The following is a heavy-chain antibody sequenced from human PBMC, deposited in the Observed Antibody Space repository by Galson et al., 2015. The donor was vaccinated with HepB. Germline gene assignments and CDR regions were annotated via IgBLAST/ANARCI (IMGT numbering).Heavy chain of an antibody. V-gene: IGHV3-15*01. CDR1: DFTFSNAW. J-gene: IGHJ4*02. CDR2: LKSKTDGGTA. D-gene: IGHD3-10*01. Sequence: SLRLSCAASDFTFSNAWISWVRQAPGKGLEWVARLKSKTDGGTADYAAPVKGRFIIFRDDSINTLYLQMNSLKTEDTAVYYCTTAAQSGDYWGQGTVVTVSS. CDR3: TTAAQSGDY.